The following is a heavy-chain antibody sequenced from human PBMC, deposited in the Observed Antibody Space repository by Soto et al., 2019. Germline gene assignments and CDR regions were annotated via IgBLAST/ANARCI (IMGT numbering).Heavy chain of an antibody. CDR2: ISSSSSYT. CDR3: ARADYYGSGSHTYGMDV. V-gene: IGHV3-11*06. CDR1: GFTFSDYY. D-gene: IGHD3-10*01. Sequence: PGGSLRLSCAASGFTFSDYYMSWIRQAPGKGLEWVSYISSSSSYTNYADSVKGRFTISRDNAKNSLYPQMNSLRAEDTAVYYCARADYYGSGSHTYGMDVWGQGTTVTVSS. J-gene: IGHJ6*02.